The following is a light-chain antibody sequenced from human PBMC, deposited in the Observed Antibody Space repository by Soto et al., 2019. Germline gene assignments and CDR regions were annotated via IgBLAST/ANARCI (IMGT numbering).Light chain of an antibody. Sequence: DIQMTQSPSSVSASVGDRVTITCRASQGISSWLDWYQQKPGKAPNLLIYTASSLQSGVPSRFSGSGSGTDFTLTISSLQPEDSATYHCQQANSFPVTFGGGTKVEI. V-gene: IGKV1-12*01. CDR3: QQANSFPVT. CDR1: QGISSW. J-gene: IGKJ4*01. CDR2: TAS.